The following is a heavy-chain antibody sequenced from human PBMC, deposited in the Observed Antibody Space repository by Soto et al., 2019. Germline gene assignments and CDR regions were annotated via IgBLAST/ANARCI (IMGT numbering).Heavy chain of an antibody. CDR3: AKGGSVSGNYYYSYGMDV. Sequence: PGGSLRLSCAASGFTFSSYGMHWVRQAPGKGLEWVAVISYDGSNKYYADSVEGRFTISRDNSKNTLYLQMNSLRAEDTAVYYCAKGGSVSGNYYYSYGMDVWGQGTTVTVSS. D-gene: IGHD3-16*01. J-gene: IGHJ6*02. CDR1: GFTFSSYG. CDR2: ISYDGSNK. V-gene: IGHV3-30*18.